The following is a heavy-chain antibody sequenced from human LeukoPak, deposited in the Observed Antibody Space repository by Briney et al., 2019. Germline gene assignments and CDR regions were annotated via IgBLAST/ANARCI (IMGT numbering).Heavy chain of an antibody. V-gene: IGHV3-48*03. D-gene: IGHD6-19*01. CDR3: ARATMSSGWYGGLKYYGMDV. CDR2: ISSSGSTI. J-gene: IGHJ6*02. CDR1: GFTLSSYE. Sequence: GGSLRLSCAASGFTLSSYEMNWVRQAPGKGLEWVSYISSSGSTIYYADSVKGRFTISRDNAKNSLYLQMNSLRAEDTAVYYCARATMSSGWYGGLKYYGMDVWGQGTTVTVSS.